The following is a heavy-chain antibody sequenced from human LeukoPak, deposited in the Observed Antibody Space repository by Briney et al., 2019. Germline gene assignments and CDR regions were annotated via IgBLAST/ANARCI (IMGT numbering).Heavy chain of an antibody. V-gene: IGHV1-69*05. CDR3: ASITPGSYYHATFDY. CDR1: GYTFTSYG. CDR2: IIPIFGTA. D-gene: IGHD1-26*01. J-gene: IGHJ4*02. Sequence: GASVKVSCKASGYTFTSYGISWVRQAPGQGLEWMGGIIPIFGTANYAQKFQGRVTITTDESTSTAYMELSSLRSEDTAVYYCASITPGSYYHATFDYWGQGTLVTVSS.